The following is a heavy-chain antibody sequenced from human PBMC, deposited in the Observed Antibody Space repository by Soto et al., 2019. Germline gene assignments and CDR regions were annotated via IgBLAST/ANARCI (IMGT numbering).Heavy chain of an antibody. D-gene: IGHD6-19*01. V-gene: IGHV1-3*01. CDR2: INAGNGNT. J-gene: IGHJ4*02. CDR1: GYTFTSYA. CDR3: ASTQWLAYPGYYFDY. Sequence: QVQLVQSGAEVKKPGASVKVSCKASGYTFTSYAMHWVRQAPGQRLEWMGWINAGNGNTKYSQKFQGRVTITRDTSASTAYMELSSLRSEDTAVYYCASTQWLAYPGYYFDYWGQGTLVTVSS.